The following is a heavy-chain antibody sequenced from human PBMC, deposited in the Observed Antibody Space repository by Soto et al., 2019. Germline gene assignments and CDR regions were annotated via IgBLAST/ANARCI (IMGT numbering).Heavy chain of an antibody. D-gene: IGHD5-18*01. V-gene: IGHV3-74*01. CDR1: RFSFSGYW. CDR3: ARGGAYIYGPQYD. J-gene: IGHJ4*02. CDR2: INGNGSST. Sequence: EVQLVESGGGLVQPGGSLRLSCATSRFSFSGYWIHWVRQAPGKGLVWVSHINGNGSSTNYADSVKGRFTISRDYAKNTLYLQMNSLRVEDTAVYYCARGGAYIYGPQYDWGQGTLVTVSS.